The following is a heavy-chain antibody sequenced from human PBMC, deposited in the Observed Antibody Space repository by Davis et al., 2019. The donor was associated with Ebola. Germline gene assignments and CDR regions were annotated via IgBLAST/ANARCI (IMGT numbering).Heavy chain of an antibody. CDR1: GGSVSSGGYY. Sequence: SETLSLTCTVSGGSVSSGGYYWNWIRQPPGKGLEWIVGIDHSGNTNYNLSLKRRVTLSVDTSNNQFSLNLRSVTAADTAVYYCARGLRGDYYSDGMDVWGQGTTVTVSS. D-gene: IGHD3-10*01. V-gene: IGHV4-39*07. CDR3: ARGLRGDYYSDGMDV. CDR2: IDHSGNT. J-gene: IGHJ6*02.